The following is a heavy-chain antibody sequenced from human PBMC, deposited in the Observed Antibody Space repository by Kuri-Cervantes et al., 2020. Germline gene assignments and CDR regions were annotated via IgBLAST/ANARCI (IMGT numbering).Heavy chain of an antibody. J-gene: IGHJ4*02. Sequence: GESLKISCAASGFTFSSYGMHWVRQAPGKGLEWVGFIRSKAYGGTTEYAASVKGRLTISRDDSKSIAYLQMNSLKTEDTAVYYCTRDSRPITFNFDYWGQGTLVTVSS. CDR1: GFTFSSYG. CDR2: IRSKAYGGTT. D-gene: IGHD3-16*01. CDR3: TRDSRPITFNFDY. V-gene: IGHV3-49*04.